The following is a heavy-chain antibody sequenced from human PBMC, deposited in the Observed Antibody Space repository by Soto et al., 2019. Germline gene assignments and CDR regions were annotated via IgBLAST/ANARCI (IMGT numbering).Heavy chain of an antibody. CDR1: VFTVINNY. J-gene: IGHJ4*02. D-gene: IGHD5-12*01. CDR3: ARARDGYNFLYEPT. CDR2: SYSGGST. Sequence: RGALRLSCVSSVFTVINNYMSWVRQAPGKGLEWVSVSYSGGSTDYADSVKGRFTISRDNSKNTLYLQMNSLRADDTAVYYCARARDGYNFLYEPTWGQGTLVTVSS. V-gene: IGHV3-53*01.